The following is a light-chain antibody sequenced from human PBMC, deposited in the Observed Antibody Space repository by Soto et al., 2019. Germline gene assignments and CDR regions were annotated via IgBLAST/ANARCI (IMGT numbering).Light chain of an antibody. CDR2: AVS. J-gene: IGKJ1*01. Sequence: TQSPSSLSASVGDRITLSCRASQGIRSYLAWYQQRPGKAPKLLIYAVSSLQRGVSSRFSGSGSGTEFTLTISSLQPDDFATYYCQQYNSYLWTFGQGTRVEIK. CDR3: QQYNSYLWT. V-gene: IGKV1-13*02. CDR1: QGIRSY.